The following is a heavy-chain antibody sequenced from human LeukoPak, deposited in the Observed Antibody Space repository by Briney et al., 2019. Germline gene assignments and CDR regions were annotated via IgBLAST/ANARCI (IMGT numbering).Heavy chain of an antibody. CDR3: AKETALVGGHAAIFDH. CDR1: GXTFSGXX. V-gene: IGHV3-23*01. CDR2: XSXSGITT. D-gene: IGHD3-3*01. Sequence: SXXAXGXTFSGXXMNWXXQAXGXXXXXXSSXSXSGITTNYADSVKGRFTISREYSNNTLYLQMSSLRAEDTAIYYCAKETALVGGHAAIFDHWGQGTLVTVSS. J-gene: IGHJ4*02.